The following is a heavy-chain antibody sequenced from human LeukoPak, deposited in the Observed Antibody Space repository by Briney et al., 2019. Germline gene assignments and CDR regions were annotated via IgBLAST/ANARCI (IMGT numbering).Heavy chain of an antibody. CDR1: GYTFTSYG. CDR2: ISAYNGDT. Sequence: ASVKVSCKASGYTFTSYGISWMRQAPGQGLEWMGWISAYNGDTNYAQKLQGRVTMTTDTSTSTAYMELRSLRSDDTAVYYCARGLQENLAWLTAFSAFDIWGPGTMVTVSS. V-gene: IGHV1-18*01. D-gene: IGHD5-24*01. J-gene: IGHJ3*02. CDR3: ARGLQENLAWLTAFSAFDI.